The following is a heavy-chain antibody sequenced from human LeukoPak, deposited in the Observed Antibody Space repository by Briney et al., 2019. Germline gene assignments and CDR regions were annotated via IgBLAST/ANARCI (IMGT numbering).Heavy chain of an antibody. Sequence: GGSLRLSCAASGFTFSSYSMNWVRQAPGKGLEWVSYISSSTIYYTDSVKGRFTISRDNAKNSLYLQMNSLRDEDTAVYYCARDRRWGQGTLVTVSS. J-gene: IGHJ4*02. CDR3: ARDRR. CDR2: ISSSTI. V-gene: IGHV3-48*02. CDR1: GFTFSSYS.